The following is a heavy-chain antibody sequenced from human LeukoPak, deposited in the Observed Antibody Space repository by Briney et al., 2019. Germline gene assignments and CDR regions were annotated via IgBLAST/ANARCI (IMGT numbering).Heavy chain of an antibody. J-gene: IGHJ4*02. CDR1: GFTFSSYG. CDR2: IWYDGSNK. Sequence: GRSLRLSCAASGFTFSSYGMHWVRQAPGKGLEWVAVIWYDGSNKYYADSVKGRFTISRDNSKNTLYLQMNSLRAEDTAVYYCARGLALRDRWRKWEGFDYWGQGTLVTVSS. D-gene: IGHD1-26*01. V-gene: IGHV3-33*01. CDR3: ARGLALRDRWRKWEGFDY.